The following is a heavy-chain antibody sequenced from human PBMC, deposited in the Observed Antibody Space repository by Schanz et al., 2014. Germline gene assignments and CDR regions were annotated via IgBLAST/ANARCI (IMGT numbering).Heavy chain of an antibody. CDR1: GFTFGNFF. J-gene: IGHJ4*02. D-gene: IGHD3-3*01. V-gene: IGHV3-7*01. CDR2: IKQDGIEK. Sequence: EVQLVESGGGLVQPGGSLRLSCAASGFTFGNFFMSWVRQVPGKGLEWVANIKQDGIEKYYVDSVKGRFTISRDNAKNPLYLEMTGLTGDGTGVYYCERDKGGYYPFDYWGRGTLVTVSS. CDR3: ERDKGGYYPFDY.